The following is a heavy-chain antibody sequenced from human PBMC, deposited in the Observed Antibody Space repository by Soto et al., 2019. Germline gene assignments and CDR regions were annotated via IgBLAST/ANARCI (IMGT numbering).Heavy chain of an antibody. CDR1: GFTFSNAW. D-gene: IGHD1-20*01. V-gene: IGHV3-15*01. CDR2: IKSKTDGGTT. J-gene: IGHJ3*02. CDR3: TTDWTSLTGDAFDI. Sequence: GGSLRLSCAASGFTFSNAWMSWVRQAPGKGLEWVGRIKSKTDGGTTDYAAPVKGRFTISRDDSKNTLYLQMNSLKTEDTAVYYCTTDWTSLTGDAFDIWGQGTMVTVSS.